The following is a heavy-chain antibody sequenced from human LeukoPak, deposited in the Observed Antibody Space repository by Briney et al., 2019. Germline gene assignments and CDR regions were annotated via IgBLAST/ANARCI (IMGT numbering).Heavy chain of an antibody. CDR2: IYYSGST. Sequence: SETLSLTCTVSGGSISSGGYYWIWIRQHPEKGLEWIGYIYYSGSTYYNPSLKSRVTISVDTSKNQFSLKLSSVTAADTAVYYCARGHYYDSSGLRWFDPWGQGPLVTVSS. J-gene: IGHJ5*02. CDR3: ARGHYYDSSGLRWFDP. D-gene: IGHD3-22*01. V-gene: IGHV4-31*03. CDR1: GGSISSGGYY.